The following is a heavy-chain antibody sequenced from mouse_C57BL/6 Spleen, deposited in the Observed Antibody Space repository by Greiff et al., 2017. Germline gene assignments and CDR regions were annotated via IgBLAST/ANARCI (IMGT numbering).Heavy chain of an antibody. Sequence: VQLQQSGPELVKPGASVKISCKASGYTFTDYYMNWVKQSHGKSLAWIGDINPNNGGTSYNQKFKGKATLTVDKSSSTAYMELRSLTSEDSVVYYCARLAYYGSSYFDYGGQGTTLTVSS. CDR2: INPNNGGT. CDR3: ARLAYYGSSYFDY. CDR1: GYTFTDYY. J-gene: IGHJ2*01. V-gene: IGHV1-26*01. D-gene: IGHD1-1*01.